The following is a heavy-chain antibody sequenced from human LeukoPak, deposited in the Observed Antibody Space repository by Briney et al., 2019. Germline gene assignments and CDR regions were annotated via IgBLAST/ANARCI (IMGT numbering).Heavy chain of an antibody. D-gene: IGHD5-24*01. CDR3: AKDLVAGYNYGFDY. J-gene: IGHJ4*02. Sequence: LPGGSLRLSCAASGFTFSNYAMSGVPQTPGKGLEWVSSISGSGSSTYYADSVKGRFTISRDNSKNTLYLQMNSLRAEDTALYYCAKDLVAGYNYGFDYWGQGTLVTVSS. CDR2: ISGSGSST. CDR1: GFTFSNYA. V-gene: IGHV3-23*01.